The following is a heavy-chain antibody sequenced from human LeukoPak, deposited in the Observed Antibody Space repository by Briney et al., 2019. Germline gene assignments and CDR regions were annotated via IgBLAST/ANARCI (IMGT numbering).Heavy chain of an antibody. CDR3: ARVEFSSGWPNHFDY. V-gene: IGHV3-7*01. CDR1: GFTFSSYG. J-gene: IGHJ4*02. CDR2: IKQDGSEK. Sequence: PGGSLRLSCAASGFTFSSYGMSWVRQAPGKGLEWVANIKQDGSEKYYVDSVKGRFTISRDNAKNSLYLQMNSLRAEDTAVYYCARVEFSSGWPNHFDYWGQGILVTVSS. D-gene: IGHD6-19*01.